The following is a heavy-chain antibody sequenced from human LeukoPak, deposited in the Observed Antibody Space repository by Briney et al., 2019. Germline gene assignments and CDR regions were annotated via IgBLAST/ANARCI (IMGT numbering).Heavy chain of an antibody. CDR1: GFTFSSCA. CDR3: AKDMAAYYYASGNIDY. J-gene: IGHJ4*02. CDR2: ISWDGGGT. Sequence: GGSLRLSCAASGFTFSSCAMHWVRQAPGKGLEWVSLISWDGGGTYYADSVKGRFSISRDNSKNSLYLQMNSLRAEDTALYYCAKDMAAYYYASGNIDYWGQGTLVTVSS. D-gene: IGHD3-10*01. V-gene: IGHV3-43D*03.